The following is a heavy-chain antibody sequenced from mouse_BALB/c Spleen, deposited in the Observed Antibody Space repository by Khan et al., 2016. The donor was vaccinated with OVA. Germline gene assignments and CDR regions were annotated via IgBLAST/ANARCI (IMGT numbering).Heavy chain of an antibody. CDR1: SFTISSYG. V-gene: IGHV5-6-3*01. D-gene: IGHD2-12*01. CDR3: ATSAI. CDR2: FDSNGGST. Sequence: EVELVESGGGIVQPGGSLNRSCAASSFTISSYGMSSVRQTPDKRLALVATFDSNGGSTDYTDSVKRRFTISRATAKNALYLQMSRLKSEDTAMYYGATSAIWGQGTTLTVSS. J-gene: IGHJ2*01.